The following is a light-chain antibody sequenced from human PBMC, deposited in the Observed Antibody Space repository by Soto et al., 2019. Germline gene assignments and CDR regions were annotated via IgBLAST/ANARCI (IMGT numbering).Light chain of an antibody. CDR2: AAS. CDR1: QSVSSTY. V-gene: IGKV3-20*01. J-gene: IGKJ4*01. CDR3: QQYDGSPLT. Sequence: ETVLTQSPGTLSLSPGERATLSCRASQSVSSTYLAWYQQKPGQAPRLLIYAASSRAPGIPDRFSGSGSGTDFTLTISRLGPEDFAVYFCQQYDGSPLTFGGGTKVEIK.